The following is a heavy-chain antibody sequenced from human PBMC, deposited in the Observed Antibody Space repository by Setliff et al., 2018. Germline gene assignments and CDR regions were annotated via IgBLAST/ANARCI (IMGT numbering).Heavy chain of an antibody. CDR3: ARAQVVFAISAPVWYFEV. V-gene: IGHV4-59*08. Sequence: SETLSLTCTVSGGSVSTYYWSWIRQPPGKGLEWIGFIFYSGYTHYNPSLKSRVTISVDTSKNQFSLKVTSVTAADTAVYFCARAQVVFAISAPVWYFEVWGRGTQVTVSS. J-gene: IGHJ2*01. D-gene: IGHD2-21*01. CDR1: GGSVSTYY. CDR2: IFYSGYT.